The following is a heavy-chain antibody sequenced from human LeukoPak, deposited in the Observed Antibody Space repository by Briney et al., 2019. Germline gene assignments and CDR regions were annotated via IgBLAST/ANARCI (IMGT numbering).Heavy chain of an antibody. CDR3: ARESRGGTYRYNFLDY. V-gene: IGHV3-48*03. CDR1: GFTFSNFD. D-gene: IGHD3-16*02. CDR2: IDSSGTVR. Sequence: GGSLRLSCAASGFTFSNFDMTWVRQAPGKGLEWLSYIDSSGTVRYYADSVNRRFTISRDNAKNSLHLQMGSLRAEDTAVYYCARESRGGTYRYNFLDYWGLGTLVTVSS. J-gene: IGHJ4*02.